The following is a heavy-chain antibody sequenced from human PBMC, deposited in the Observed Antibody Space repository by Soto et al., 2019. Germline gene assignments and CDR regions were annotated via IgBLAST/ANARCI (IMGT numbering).Heavy chain of an antibody. CDR2: LTPVFRTA. V-gene: IGHV1-69*13. Sequence: SVKVSCKASGASFYNFALYWVRQAPGQGLEWVGGLTPVFRTANYSQKFQGRVTITADESTTTAYMELSNLRSDDTAVFYCAGVDCGGGTCYSGGVDYWGQGTLVTVSS. CDR3: AGVDCGGGTCYSGGVDY. D-gene: IGHD2-15*01. CDR1: GASFYNFA. J-gene: IGHJ4*02.